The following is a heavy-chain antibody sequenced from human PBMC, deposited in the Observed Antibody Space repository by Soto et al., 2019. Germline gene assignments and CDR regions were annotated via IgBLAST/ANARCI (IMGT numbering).Heavy chain of an antibody. CDR1: GFTFSYYF. J-gene: IGHJ5*02. CDR3: VRDSARIVVVPGVDGDNWFDP. D-gene: IGHD2-2*01. Sequence: WGTLRLSCAASGFTFSYYFMSWIRQGPGKGLEWVSFISGSSDNIKYADAVKGRFTISRDNAKNSLYLQMNSLRAEDTAVYYCVRDSARIVVVPGVDGDNWFDPWGQGTLVTVSS. V-gene: IGHV3-11*06. CDR2: ISGSSDNI.